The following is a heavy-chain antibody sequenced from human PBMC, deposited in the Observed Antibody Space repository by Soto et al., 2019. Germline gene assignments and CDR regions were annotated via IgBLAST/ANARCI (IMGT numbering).Heavy chain of an antibody. J-gene: IGHJ4*02. D-gene: IGHD6-19*01. Sequence: GSLRLSCAASGFTFSNYAVSWVRQAPGKGLECVSSISGSGGSTYYADSVKGRFTISRDNSKNTLFLQMNSLRAEDTAVYYCAKTSGWPYYFDFWGQGTLVTVSS. CDR3: AKTSGWPYYFDF. CDR1: GFTFSNYA. CDR2: ISGSGGST. V-gene: IGHV3-23*01.